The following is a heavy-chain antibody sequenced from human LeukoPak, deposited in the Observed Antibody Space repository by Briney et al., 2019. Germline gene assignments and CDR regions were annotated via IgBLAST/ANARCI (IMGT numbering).Heavy chain of an antibody. CDR1: GGSISSGCYY. CDR2: IYYSGST. CDR3: ARGRYDILTGYKNFDY. V-gene: IGHV4-31*03. J-gene: IGHJ4*02. Sequence: SQTLSLTCTVSGGSISSGCYYWSWIRQHPGKGLEWIGCIYYSGSTYYNPSLKSRVTISVDTSKNQFSLKLSSVTAADTAVYYCARGRYDILTGYKNFDYWGQGTLVAVSS. D-gene: IGHD3-9*01.